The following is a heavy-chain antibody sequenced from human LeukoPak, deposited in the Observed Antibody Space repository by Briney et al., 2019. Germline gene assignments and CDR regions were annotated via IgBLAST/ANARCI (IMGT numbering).Heavy chain of an antibody. V-gene: IGHV1-18*01. CDR2: ISAYNGNT. D-gene: IGHD4-17*01. J-gene: IGHJ4*02. CDR3: ARTSLSVTTHYYFDY. Sequence: GASVKVSCKASGYTFTSYGISWVRQAPGQGLEWMGWISAYNGNTNYAQKLQGRVTMTTDTSTSTAYMELRSPRSDDTAVYYCARTSLSVTTHYYFDYWGQGTLVTVSS. CDR1: GYTFTSYG.